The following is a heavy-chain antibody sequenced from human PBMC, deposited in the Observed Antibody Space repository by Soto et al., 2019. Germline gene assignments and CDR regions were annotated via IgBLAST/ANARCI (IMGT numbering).Heavy chain of an antibody. CDR3: ASRIRSYFDY. D-gene: IGHD3-16*01. J-gene: IGHJ4*02. Sequence: SETLSLTCTVSGGSISSGGYYWSWIRQHPGKGLEWIGYIYYSGSTYYNPSLKSRVTISVDTSKNQFSLKLSSVTAADTAVYYCASRIRSYFDYWGQGTLVTVSS. V-gene: IGHV4-31*03. CDR2: IYYSGST. CDR1: GGSISSGGYY.